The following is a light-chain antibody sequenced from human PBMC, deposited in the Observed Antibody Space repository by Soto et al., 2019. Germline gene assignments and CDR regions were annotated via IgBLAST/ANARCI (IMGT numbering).Light chain of an antibody. J-gene: IGKJ1*01. CDR2: DAS. Sequence: EILMTQSPATLSVSPGERVTLSCRASQSVSSNLAWYQQKSGQAPRLLMYDASTRATGVPARFSGSGSGTEFTLTISSLQSEDFAIYSCQQYNTWPVTFGQGTKVDIK. CDR3: QQYNTWPVT. V-gene: IGKV3-15*01. CDR1: QSVSSN.